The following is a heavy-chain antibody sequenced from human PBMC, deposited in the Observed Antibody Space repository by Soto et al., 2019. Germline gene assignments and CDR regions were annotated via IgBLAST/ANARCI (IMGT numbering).Heavy chain of an antibody. CDR2: IIPIFGTA. D-gene: IGHD3-22*01. CDR1: GGTFSSYA. Sequence: QVQLVQSGAEVKKPGSSVKVSCKASGGTFSSYAISWVRQAPGQGLEWMGGIIPIFGTANYAQKFQGRVTSTADEATSTAYMELSSLRSEDTAVYYCARDTPDNYDSSGIAAFDIWGQGTMVTVSS. J-gene: IGHJ3*02. V-gene: IGHV1-69*01. CDR3: ARDTPDNYDSSGIAAFDI.